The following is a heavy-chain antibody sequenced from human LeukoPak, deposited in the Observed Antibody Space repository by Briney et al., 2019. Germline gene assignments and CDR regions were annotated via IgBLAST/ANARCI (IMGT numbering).Heavy chain of an antibody. CDR1: GYTLTELS. Sequence: ASVKVSCKVSGYTLTELSMHWVRQAPGKGLEWMGGFDPEDGETIYAQKFQGRATMTEDASTDTAYMELSSLRSEDTAVYYCATTNDYYDSSGYQNDYWGQGTLVTVSS. CDR2: FDPEDGET. J-gene: IGHJ4*02. CDR3: ATTNDYYDSSGYQNDY. D-gene: IGHD3-22*01. V-gene: IGHV1-24*01.